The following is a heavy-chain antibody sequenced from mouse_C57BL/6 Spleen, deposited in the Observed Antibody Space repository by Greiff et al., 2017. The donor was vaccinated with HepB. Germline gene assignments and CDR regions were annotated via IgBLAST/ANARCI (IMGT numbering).Heavy chain of an antibody. CDR1: GFTFSSYG. Sequence: EVQGVESGGDLVKPGGSLKLSCAASGFTFSSYGMSWVRQTPDKRLEWVATISSGGSYTYYPDSVKGRFTISRDNAKNTLYLQMSSLKSEDTAMYYCARGGYDGYAMDYWGQGTSVTISS. CDR2: ISSGGSYT. V-gene: IGHV5-6*01. J-gene: IGHJ4*01. CDR3: ARGGYDGYAMDY. D-gene: IGHD2-2*01.